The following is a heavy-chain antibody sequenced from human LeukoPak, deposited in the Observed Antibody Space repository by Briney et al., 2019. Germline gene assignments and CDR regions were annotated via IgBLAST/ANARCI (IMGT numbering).Heavy chain of an antibody. Sequence: PSETLSLTCAVYGGSFSGYYWSWIRQPPGKGLEWIGEINHSGSTNYNPSLKSRVTISVDTSKNQFSLKLSSVTAADTAVYYCASFRRGVWGQGTTVTVSS. CDR3: ASFRRGV. J-gene: IGHJ6*02. CDR1: GGSFSGYY. V-gene: IGHV4-34*01. CDR2: INHSGST. D-gene: IGHD3-10*01.